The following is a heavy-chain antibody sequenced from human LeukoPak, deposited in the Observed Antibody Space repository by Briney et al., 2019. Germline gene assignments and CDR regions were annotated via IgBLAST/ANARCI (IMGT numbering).Heavy chain of an antibody. CDR1: GFMFSSYS. J-gene: IGHJ4*02. V-gene: IGHV3-7*01. CDR2: IKQDGSEK. CDR3: ARDKWLTTTHYFDY. D-gene: IGHD4-11*01. Sequence: GGSLRLSCAASGFMFSSYSMNWVRQAPGKGLEWVANIKQDGSEKNYVDSVKGRFTISRDNAKNSVDLQMNSLRAEDTAVYYCARDKWLTTTHYFDYWGQGTLVTVSS.